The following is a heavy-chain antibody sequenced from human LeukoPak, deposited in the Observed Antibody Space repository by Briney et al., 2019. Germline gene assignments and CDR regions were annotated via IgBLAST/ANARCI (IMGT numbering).Heavy chain of an antibody. J-gene: IGHJ4*02. CDR1: GYSFPNYW. V-gene: IGHV5-51*01. D-gene: IGHD3-9*01. CDR2: IYPGDSDT. Sequence: GESLKISCKGSGYSFPNYWIAWVRQMPGKGLEWMGIIYPGDSDTRYSPSFQGQVTISADKSISTAYLQWSSLKASDTAIYYCARAEDYDILTGYYFDYWGQGTLVTVSS. CDR3: ARAEDYDILTGYYFDY.